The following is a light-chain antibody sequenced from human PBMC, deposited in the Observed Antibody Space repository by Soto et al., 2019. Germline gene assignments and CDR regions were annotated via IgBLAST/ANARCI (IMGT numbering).Light chain of an antibody. V-gene: IGLV2-8*01. Sequence: QSVLTQPPSASGSPGQSVTISCTGTSSDVGGYNYVYWYQQHPGKAPKLMISEVNKRPSGVPDRFSGSKSGNTASLTVSGLQAEDEADYYCSSYAGSNNFVVFGGGTQLTVL. CDR3: SSYAGSNNFVV. J-gene: IGLJ2*01. CDR1: SSDVGGYNY. CDR2: EVN.